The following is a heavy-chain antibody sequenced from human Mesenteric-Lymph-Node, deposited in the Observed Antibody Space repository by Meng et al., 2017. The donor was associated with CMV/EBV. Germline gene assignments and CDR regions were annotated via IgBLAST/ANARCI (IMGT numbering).Heavy chain of an antibody. CDR2: INHSGST. J-gene: IGHJ4*02. Sequence: SQTLSLTCAVYGGSFSGYYWSWIRQPPGKGLEWIGEINHSGSTNYNPSLKSRVTISVDTSKNQFSLKLSSVTAADTAVYYCARGRRLDYWGQGTLVTVSS. V-gene: IGHV4-34*01. CDR1: GGSFSGYY. CDR3: ARGRRLDY. D-gene: IGHD3-3*01.